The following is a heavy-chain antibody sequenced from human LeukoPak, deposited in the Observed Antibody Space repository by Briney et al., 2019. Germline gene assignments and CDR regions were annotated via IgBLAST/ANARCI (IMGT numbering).Heavy chain of an antibody. V-gene: IGHV3-43*01. CDR2: ISWDGGST. D-gene: IGHD3-10*01. Sequence: GGSLRLSCAASGFTFDDYTMHWVRQAPGKGLEWVSLISWDGGSTYYADSVKGRFTISRDNSKNSLYLQMNSLRTEDTALYYCAKDINYGSGNSFDYWGQGTLVTVSS. J-gene: IGHJ4*02. CDR3: AKDINYGSGNSFDY. CDR1: GFTFDDYT.